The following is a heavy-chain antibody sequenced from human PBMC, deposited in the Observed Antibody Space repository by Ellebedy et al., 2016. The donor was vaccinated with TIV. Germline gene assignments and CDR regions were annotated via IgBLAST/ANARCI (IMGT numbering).Heavy chain of an antibody. CDR3: TRLERITMVRGVP. D-gene: IGHD3-10*01. V-gene: IGHV3-73*01. CDR1: GFTFSGSA. Sequence: GESLKISCAASGFTFSGSAMHWVRQASGKGLEWVGRIRSKANSYATAYAASVKGRFTISRDDSKNTAYLQMNSLKTEDTAVYYCTRLERITMVRGVPWGQGTLVTVSS. CDR2: IRSKANSYAT. J-gene: IGHJ5*02.